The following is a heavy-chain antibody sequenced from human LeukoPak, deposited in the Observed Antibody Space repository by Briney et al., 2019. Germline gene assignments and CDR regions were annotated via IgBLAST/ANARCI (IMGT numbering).Heavy chain of an antibody. CDR3: ARGHSSGRDYYFDT. J-gene: IGHJ4*01. CDR1: GYTFATYS. CDR2: ISGYSGST. Sequence: ASVKVSCKTSGYTFATYSINWVRQAPGQGLEWMGWISGYSGSTNYAQKLQGRVTMTTDTSTTTAYMELRSLKSDDTAVYYCARGHSSGRDYYFDTWGQEPWSPSPQ. V-gene: IGHV1-18*01. D-gene: IGHD6-19*01.